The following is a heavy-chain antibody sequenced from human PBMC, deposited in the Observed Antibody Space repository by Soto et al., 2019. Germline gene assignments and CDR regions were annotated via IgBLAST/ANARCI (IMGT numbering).Heavy chain of an antibody. CDR1: GYTFTGYY. CDR2: INPNSGGT. V-gene: IGHV1-2*04. Sequence: ASVKVSCKASGYTFTGYYMHWVRQAPGQGLEWMGWINPNSGGTNYAQKFQGWVTMTRDTSISTAYMELSRLRSDDTAVYYCARASLWSGYYGMDVSGQGTTVTVSS. D-gene: IGHD3-3*01. J-gene: IGHJ6*02. CDR3: ARASLWSGYYGMDV.